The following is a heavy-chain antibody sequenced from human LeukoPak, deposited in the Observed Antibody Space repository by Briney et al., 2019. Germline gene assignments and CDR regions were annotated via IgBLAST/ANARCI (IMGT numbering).Heavy chain of an antibody. D-gene: IGHD2-15*01. CDR2: INPSGGST. J-gene: IGHJ4*02. V-gene: IGHV1-46*01. CDR3: ARDGAHICGGSCPEAFDY. Sequence: ASVKVSCKASGYTFTSYYMHWVRQAPGQGLEWMGIINPSGGSTSYAQKFQGRVTMTRDMSTSTVYMELSSLRSEDTAVYYCARDGAHICGGSCPEAFDYWGQGTLVTVCS. CDR1: GYTFTSYY.